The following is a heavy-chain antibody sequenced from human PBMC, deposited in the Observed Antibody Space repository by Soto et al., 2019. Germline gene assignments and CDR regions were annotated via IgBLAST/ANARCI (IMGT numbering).Heavy chain of an antibody. CDR3: ARDSTHYYDFCSGYYPNWFDP. J-gene: IGHJ5*02. CDR2: IKQDGSEK. CDR1: GFTFSSYW. V-gene: IGHV3-7*01. D-gene: IGHD3-3*01. Sequence: GGSLRLSCAASGFTFSSYWMSWVRQAPGKGLEWVANIKQDGSEKYYVDSVKGRFTISRDNAKNSLYLQMNSLRAEDTAVYYCARDSTHYYDFCSGYYPNWFDPWGQGTLVTVSS.